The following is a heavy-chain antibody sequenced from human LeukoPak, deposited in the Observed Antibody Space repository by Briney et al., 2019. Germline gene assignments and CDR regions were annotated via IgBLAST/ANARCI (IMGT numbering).Heavy chain of an antibody. V-gene: IGHV1-46*01. CDR2: INPSGGST. CDR1: GYTFTSYY. CDR3: AGSDRWELIFLAFDI. Sequence: ASVKVSCKASGYTFTSYYMHWVRQAPGQGLEWMGIINPSGGSTSYAQKFQGRVTMTRDTSTSTVYMELSSLRAEDTAVYYCAGSDRWELIFLAFDIWGQGTMVTVSS. D-gene: IGHD1-26*01. J-gene: IGHJ3*02.